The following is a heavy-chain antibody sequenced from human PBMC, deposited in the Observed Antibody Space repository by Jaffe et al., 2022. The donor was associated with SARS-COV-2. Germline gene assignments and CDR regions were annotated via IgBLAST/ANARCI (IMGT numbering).Heavy chain of an antibody. D-gene: IGHD2-15*01. CDR3: ARRGCSGGSCYPDDYGDYDPPPVDY. J-gene: IGHJ4*02. CDR1: GGSISSSSYY. Sequence: QLQLQESGPGLVKPSETLSLTCTVSGGSISSSSYYWGWIRQPPGKGLEWIGSIYYSGSTYYNPSLKSRVTISVDTSKNQFSLKLSSVTAADTAVYYCARRGCSGGSCYPDDYGDYDPPPVDYWGQGTLVTVSS. V-gene: IGHV4-39*01. CDR2: IYYSGST.